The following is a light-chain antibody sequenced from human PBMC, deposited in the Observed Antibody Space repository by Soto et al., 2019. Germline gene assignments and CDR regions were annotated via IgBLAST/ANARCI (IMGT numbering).Light chain of an antibody. CDR2: NNN. V-gene: IGLV1-44*01. CDR3: AAWDDSLNVVV. J-gene: IGLJ2*01. Sequence: QSVLTQPPSASGTPGQRVTISCSGSSSNIGSNTVNWYQQLPGTAPKLLIYNNNQRPSGVPDRFSGSKSGTSASLAISGLQSEDEDDYYCAAWDDSLNVVVFGGGTKLTVL. CDR1: SSNIGSNT.